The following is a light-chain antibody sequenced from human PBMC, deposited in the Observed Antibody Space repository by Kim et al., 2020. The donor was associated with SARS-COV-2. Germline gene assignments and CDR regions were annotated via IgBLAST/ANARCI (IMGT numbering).Light chain of an antibody. V-gene: IGLV1-44*01. CDR2: NDN. Sequence: QSVLTQPPSASGTPGQRVIISCSGSSSKIGRTSVNWYQQVPGAAPKLLIYNDNKRPSGVPDRFSASKSGTSASLAISGLQSEDAAHYYCAPWDDSLNGWVFGGGTQLTVL. J-gene: IGLJ3*02. CDR1: SSKIGRTS. CDR3: APWDDSLNGWV.